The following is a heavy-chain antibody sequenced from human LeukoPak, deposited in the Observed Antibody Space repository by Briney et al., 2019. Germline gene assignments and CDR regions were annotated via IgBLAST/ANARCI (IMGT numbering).Heavy chain of an antibody. V-gene: IGHV3-33*05. J-gene: IGHJ5*02. D-gene: IGHD5-18*01. Sequence: SCKASGGTFSSYGMHWVRQAPGKGLEWVAVISYDGSNKYYADSVKGRFTISRDNSKNTLYLQMNSLRAEDTAVYYCVRAGYTYGFDLWGQGILVTVSS. CDR3: VRAGYTYGFDL. CDR2: ISYDGSNK. CDR1: GGTFSSYG.